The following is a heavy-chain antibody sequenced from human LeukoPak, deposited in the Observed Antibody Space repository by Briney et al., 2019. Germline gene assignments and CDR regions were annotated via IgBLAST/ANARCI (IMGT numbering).Heavy chain of an antibody. J-gene: IGHJ6*03. Sequence: SGGSLRLSCAASGFTFSSYSMNWVRQAPVKGLEWVSSISSSSSYIYYADSVKGRFTISRDNAKNSLYLQMNSLRAEDTAVYYCARDRELGSSGWYPSYYYYMDVWGKGTTVTVSS. V-gene: IGHV3-21*01. CDR1: GFTFSSYS. D-gene: IGHD6-19*01. CDR2: ISSSSSYI. CDR3: ARDRELGSSGWYPSYYYYMDV.